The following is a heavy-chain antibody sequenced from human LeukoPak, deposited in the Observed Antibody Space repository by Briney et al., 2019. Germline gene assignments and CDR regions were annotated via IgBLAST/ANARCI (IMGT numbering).Heavy chain of an antibody. CDR2: IKQDGSEK. V-gene: IGHV3-7*01. D-gene: IGHD5-18*01. CDR1: GFTFSSYW. CDR3: ARDTGGGYSCYDC. Sequence: PGGSLRLSCAASGFTFSSYWMTWSREAPGKGLEWVANIKQDGSEKYYVDSVKGRFTISRDNAKNSLYLQMNSLRAEDTAVYYCARDTGGGYSCYDCWGQGTLVTASS. J-gene: IGHJ4*02.